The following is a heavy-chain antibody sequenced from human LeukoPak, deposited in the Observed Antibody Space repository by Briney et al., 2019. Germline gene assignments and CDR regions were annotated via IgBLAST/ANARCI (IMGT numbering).Heavy chain of an antibody. Sequence: PGGSLRLSCAASGFTFDDYAMHWVRQAPGKGLEWVSGISWSSDNIDYADSVKGRFTISRDNAKNSLYLQMNSLRAEDTAVYYCAKDSGGGDCFFDHWGQGTLVIVSS. V-gene: IGHV3-9*01. CDR3: AKDSGGGDCFFDH. CDR1: GFTFDDYA. J-gene: IGHJ4*02. CDR2: ISWSSDNI. D-gene: IGHD2-21*02.